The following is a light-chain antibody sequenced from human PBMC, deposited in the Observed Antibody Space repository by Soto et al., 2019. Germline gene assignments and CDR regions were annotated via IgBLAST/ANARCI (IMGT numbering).Light chain of an antibody. Sequence: DIVLTQSPATLSLSPGERATLSCRASQSVNTYLAWYQLKPGQAPRLLMYDASNRATGIPARFIGSGSGTDFTLTISRLDPEDFAVYYCKQRSNWPLTCGGGTKVEIK. CDR3: KQRSNWPLT. CDR1: QSVNTY. V-gene: IGKV3-11*01. CDR2: DAS. J-gene: IGKJ4*01.